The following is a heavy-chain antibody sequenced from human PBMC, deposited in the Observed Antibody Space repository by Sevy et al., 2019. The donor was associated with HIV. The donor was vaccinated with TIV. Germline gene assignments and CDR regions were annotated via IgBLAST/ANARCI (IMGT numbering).Heavy chain of an antibody. CDR2: TTLSGSTI. Sequence: GGSLRLSCTASGFTFSSYEMNWVRQAPGKGLEWVSYTTLSGSTIYYADSVKGRFTISRDNAKNSRYLQMNSLRAEDTAVYYCARDRQGITVAGTAIDYWGQGTLVTVSS. CDR1: GFTFSSYE. V-gene: IGHV3-48*03. D-gene: IGHD6-19*01. J-gene: IGHJ4*02. CDR3: ARDRQGITVAGTAIDY.